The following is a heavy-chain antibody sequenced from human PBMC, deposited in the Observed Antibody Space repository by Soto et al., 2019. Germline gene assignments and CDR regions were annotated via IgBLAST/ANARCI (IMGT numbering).Heavy chain of an antibody. Sequence: GESLKISCKESGYSFTSNWIGWARQIPGNCLEWMGIIYPYDSDTKYSPSFQGQVTISADSTITPDYLQWSSLKASHTAMYFCARSFLSGYNAFAIWGQGTMVTVAS. V-gene: IGHV5-51*01. J-gene: IGHJ3*02. CDR1: GYSFTSNW. D-gene: IGHD5-18*01. CDR3: ARSFLSGYNAFAI. CDR2: IYPYDSDT.